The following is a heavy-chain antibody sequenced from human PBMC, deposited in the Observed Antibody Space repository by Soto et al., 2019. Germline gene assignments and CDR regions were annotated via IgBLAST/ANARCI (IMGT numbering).Heavy chain of an antibody. V-gene: IGHV1-69*01. D-gene: IGHD3-16*01. Sequence: QVQLVQSGAEVKKPGSSVKVSCKTSRDTFNKYAFNWVRQAPGQGLEWMGWIIPIFSSRNYAEKFQGRVTITEDDSTSTAYMELRSLRFEDTAVYYCARGDTYLGVWCQGTTVTVSS. J-gene: IGHJ6*02. CDR1: RDTFNKYA. CDR3: ARGDTYLGV. CDR2: IIPIFSSR.